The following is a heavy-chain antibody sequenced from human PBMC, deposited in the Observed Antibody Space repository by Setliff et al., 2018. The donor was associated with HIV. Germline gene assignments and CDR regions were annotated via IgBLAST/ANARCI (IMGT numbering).Heavy chain of an antibody. Sequence: SETLSLTCAVYGGSFSGYYWSWIRQPPGKGLEWIGEINHSGSTNYNPSLKSRVTMSVDTSKNQFSLKLSSVTAADTAVYYCARGGGTGSFDYWGQGTLVTVSS. V-gene: IGHV4-34*01. CDR3: ARGGGTGSFDY. J-gene: IGHJ4*02. CDR1: GGSFSGYY. D-gene: IGHD3-16*01. CDR2: INHSGST.